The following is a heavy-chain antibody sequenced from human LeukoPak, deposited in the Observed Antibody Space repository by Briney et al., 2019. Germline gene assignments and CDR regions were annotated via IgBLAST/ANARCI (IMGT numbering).Heavy chain of an antibody. CDR1: GGSIRSYF. CDR3: ARGSDHYDSSGYRYFDL. J-gene: IGHJ2*01. V-gene: IGHV4-59*01. CDR2: IYYSGST. Sequence: LETLSLTCTVSGGSIRSYFWSWIRQPPGKGLEWIGYIYYSGSTNYNPSLKSRVTISVDTSKNQFSLKLSSVTAADTAVYYCARGSDHYDSSGYRYFDLWGRGTLATVSS. D-gene: IGHD3-22*01.